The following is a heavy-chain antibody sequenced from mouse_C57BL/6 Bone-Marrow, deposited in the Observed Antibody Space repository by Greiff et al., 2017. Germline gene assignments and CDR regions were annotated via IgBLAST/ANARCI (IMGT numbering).Heavy chain of an antibody. CDR2: IFPGSGST. CDR3: ARSLGRYYFDY. Sequence: QVQLKESGPELVKPGASVKISCKASGYTFTDYYINWVKQRPGQGLEWIGWIFPGSGSTYYNEKFKGKATLTVDKSSSTDYMLLSSLTSEYSAVYFCARSLGRYYFDYWGQGTTRTVSS. V-gene: IGHV1-75*01. D-gene: IGHD4-1*01. CDR1: GYTFTDYY. J-gene: IGHJ2*01.